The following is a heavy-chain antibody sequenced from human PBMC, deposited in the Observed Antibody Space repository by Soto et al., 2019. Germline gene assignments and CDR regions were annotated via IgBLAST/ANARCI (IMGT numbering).Heavy chain of an antibody. J-gene: IGHJ6*02. CDR2: IWYDGSNK. D-gene: IGHD4-17*01. V-gene: IGHV3-33*01. CDR1: GFTFSSYG. Sequence: PGGSLRLSCAASGFTFSSYGMHWVRQAPGKGLEWVAVIWYDGSNKYYADSVKGRFTISRDNSKNTLYLQMYSLRAEDTAVYYCARDYGGPEYYYYGMDVWGQGTTVTVSS. CDR3: ARDYGGPEYYYYGMDV.